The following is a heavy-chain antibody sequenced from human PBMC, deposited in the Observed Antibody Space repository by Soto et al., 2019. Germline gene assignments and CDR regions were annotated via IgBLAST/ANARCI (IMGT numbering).Heavy chain of an antibody. CDR1: GVSITSHY. CDR2: VHYTGST. J-gene: IGHJ4*02. V-gene: IGHV4-59*11. Sequence: SETLSLTCTVSGVSITSHYWSWIRQPPGKGLEWIGYVHYTGSTSYNPSFESRVTISVDTSKNHFSLKVNSVTAAETAVYYCARGVLFWGQGTQVTVYS. D-gene: IGHD1-1*01. CDR3: ARGVLF.